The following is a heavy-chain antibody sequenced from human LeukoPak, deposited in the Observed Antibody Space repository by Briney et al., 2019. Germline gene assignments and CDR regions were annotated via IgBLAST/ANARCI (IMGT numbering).Heavy chain of an antibody. CDR2: INDVGSHI. J-gene: IGHJ4*01. V-gene: IGHV3-21*01. CDR1: GFTFSSYD. CDR3: ARDATYYLRYGYFDC. D-gene: IGHD5/OR15-5a*01. Sequence: PGGSLRLSCAASGFTFSSYDMNWVRQAPGKGLEWVSSINDVGSHIYYADSVRGRFTISRDNAKTSVYLQMNNLRPEDTAVYYCARDATYYLRYGYFDCWGHGTLVTVSS.